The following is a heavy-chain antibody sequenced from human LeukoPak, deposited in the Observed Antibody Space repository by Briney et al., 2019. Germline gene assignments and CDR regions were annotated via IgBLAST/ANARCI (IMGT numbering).Heavy chain of an antibody. V-gene: IGHV4-59*01. D-gene: IGHD3-10*01. CDR2: IYYSGST. Sequence: SETLSLTCTVSGGSTSSYYWSWIRQPPGKGLEWIGYIYYSGSTNYNPSLKSRVTISVDTSKNQFSLKLSSVTAADTAVYYCAGGSAFYYYGMDVWGKGTTVTVSS. J-gene: IGHJ6*04. CDR3: AGGSAFYYYGMDV. CDR1: GGSTSSYY.